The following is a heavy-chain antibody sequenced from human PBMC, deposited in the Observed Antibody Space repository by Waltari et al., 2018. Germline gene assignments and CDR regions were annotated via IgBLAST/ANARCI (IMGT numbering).Heavy chain of an antibody. CDR3: AREGFMAIDY. CDR1: GGSISSYY. CDR2: IYYSGST. D-gene: IGHD3-10*01. V-gene: IGHV4-59*01. Sequence: QGQLQESGPGLVKPSETLSLTCTVSGGSISSYYWRWILQPPGKGLEWIGYIYYSGSTNYNPSLKSRVTISVDTSKNQFSLKLSSVTAADTAVYYCAREGFMAIDYWGQGTLVTVSS. J-gene: IGHJ4*02.